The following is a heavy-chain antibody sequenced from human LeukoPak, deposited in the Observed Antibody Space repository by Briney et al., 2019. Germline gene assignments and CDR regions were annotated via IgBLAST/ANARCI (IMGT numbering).Heavy chain of an antibody. D-gene: IGHD6-13*01. Sequence: GESLKISCKASGYSFTRNWFGWVRQVSGKGLEWMGVIHPSDSDTRYSPSFQGQVTISADKSISTAYLQWGSLKASDTAMYYCARQRGSSWYAAFDIWGQGTMVTVSS. CDR3: ARQRGSSWYAAFDI. CDR2: IHPSDSDT. CDR1: GYSFTRNW. V-gene: IGHV5-51*01. J-gene: IGHJ3*02.